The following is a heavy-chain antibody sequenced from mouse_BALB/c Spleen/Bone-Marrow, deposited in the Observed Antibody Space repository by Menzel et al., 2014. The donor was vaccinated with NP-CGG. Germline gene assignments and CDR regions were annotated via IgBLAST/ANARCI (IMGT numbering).Heavy chain of an antibody. V-gene: IGHV10-1*02. J-gene: IGHJ2*01. D-gene: IGHD1-2*01. Sequence: EVKLMESGGGLVQPVGSLKLSCVASGFTFXTYAMNWVRQAPGKGLEWVARIKTKSNDYGTFYADSVKDRFTISRDDSQNMLYLQMNNLKTEDTAMYYCVRATAYYFDYWGQGTTLTVSS. CDR3: VRATAYYFDY. CDR2: IKTKSNDYGT. CDR1: GFTFXTYA.